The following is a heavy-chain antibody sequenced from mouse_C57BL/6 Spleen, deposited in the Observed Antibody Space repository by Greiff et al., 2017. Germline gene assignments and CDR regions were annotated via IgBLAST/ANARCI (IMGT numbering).Heavy chain of an antibody. CDR2: IRNKANGYTT. D-gene: IGHD1-1*01. J-gene: IGHJ4*01. Sequence: EVMLVESGGGLVQPGGSLSLSCAASGFTFTDYYMSWVRQPPGKALEWLGFIRNKANGYTTEYSASVKGRFTISRDNSQSILYLQMNALRAEDSATYDCARSPSFYGSEARDYWGQGTSVTVSS. CDR1: GFTFTDYY. V-gene: IGHV7-3*01. CDR3: ARSPSFYGSEARDY.